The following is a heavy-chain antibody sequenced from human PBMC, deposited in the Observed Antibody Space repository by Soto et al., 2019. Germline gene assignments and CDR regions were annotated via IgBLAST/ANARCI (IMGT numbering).Heavy chain of an antibody. CDR3: ARGSGRGFYYGMDV. V-gene: IGHV1-18*04. CDR2: ISPYNGTT. CDR1: GYTFTSYG. Sequence: AAVTVSCKASGYTFTSYGIFWVRQAPGQGLEWMGWISPYNGTTKYAEKFQGEMTMTTDTSTSTAYMELRSLRSDDTAVYYCARGSGRGFYYGMDVWGQGTTVTVS. J-gene: IGHJ6*02. D-gene: IGHD1-1*01.